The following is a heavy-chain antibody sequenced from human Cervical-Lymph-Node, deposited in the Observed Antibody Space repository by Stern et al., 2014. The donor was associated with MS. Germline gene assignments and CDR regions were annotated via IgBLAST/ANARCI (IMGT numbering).Heavy chain of an antibody. J-gene: IGHJ4*02. CDR2: IIPILGIA. CDR3: ARGGGDSSGWYRYYFDY. Sequence: VQLVQSGAEVKKPGSSVKVSCKASGGTFSSYAISWVRQAPGQGLEWMGRIIPILGIANYAQKFQGRVTITADKSTSTAYRELSSLRSEDTAMYYCARGGGDSSGWYRYYFDYWDQGTLVTVSS. CDR1: GGTFSSYA. V-gene: IGHV1-69*09. D-gene: IGHD6-19*01.